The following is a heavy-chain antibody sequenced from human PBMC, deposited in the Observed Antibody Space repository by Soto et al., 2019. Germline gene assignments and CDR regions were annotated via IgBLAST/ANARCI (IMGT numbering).Heavy chain of an antibody. CDR1: GGSISSYY. D-gene: IGHD3-10*01. Sequence: QVQLQESGPGLVKPSETLSLTCTVSGGSISSYYWSWIRQPPGKGLEWIGYIYYSGSTNYNPSLKSRVTISVDTSKNQFSLKLSSVTDADTAVYYCARGGEHYYGSGGPWFDPWGQGTLVTVSS. J-gene: IGHJ5*02. V-gene: IGHV4-59*01. CDR2: IYYSGST. CDR3: ARGGEHYYGSGGPWFDP.